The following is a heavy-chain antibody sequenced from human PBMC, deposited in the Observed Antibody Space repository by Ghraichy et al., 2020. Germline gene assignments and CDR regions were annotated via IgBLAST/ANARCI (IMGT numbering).Heavy chain of an antibody. Sequence: SGPTLVKPTETLTLTCTVSGFSLSNARMGVSWIRQPPGKALEWLAHIFSNDEKSYSTSLKSRLTISKDTSKSQVVLTMTNMDPVDTATYYCARIRGGSYYGFDRNWFDPWGQGTLVTVSS. J-gene: IGHJ5*02. CDR3: ARIRGGSYYGFDRNWFDP. V-gene: IGHV2-26*01. D-gene: IGHD1-26*01. CDR1: GFSLSNARMG. CDR2: IFSNDEK.